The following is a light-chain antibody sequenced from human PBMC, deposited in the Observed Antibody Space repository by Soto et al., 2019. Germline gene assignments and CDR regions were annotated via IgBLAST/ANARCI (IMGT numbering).Light chain of an antibody. CDR1: QSITNNS. CDR2: EAS. V-gene: IGKV3-20*01. Sequence: EIVLTQSPGTLSLSPGERATLSCRSSQSITNNSLAWYQQKPGQSTRLLIYEASFRATGIPDRFSGSGSGTDFTITISRLEPEDFAVYYCQQCATSPLTFGQGTQVEIK. CDR3: QQCATSPLT. J-gene: IGKJ1*01.